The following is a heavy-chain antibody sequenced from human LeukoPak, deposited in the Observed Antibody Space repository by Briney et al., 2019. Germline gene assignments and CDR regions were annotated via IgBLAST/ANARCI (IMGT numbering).Heavy chain of an antibody. J-gene: IGHJ4*02. CDR2: INPNSGGT. V-gene: IGHV1-2*02. D-gene: IGHD3-22*01. Sequence: ASVKVSCKASGYTFTGYYMHWVRQAPGQGLEWMGWINPNSGGTNYAQKFQGRVTMTRDTSISTAYMELSRLRSDDTAVYYCATGLYYYDSSGYRYWGQGTLVTVSS. CDR1: GYTFTGYY. CDR3: ATGLYYYDSSGYRY.